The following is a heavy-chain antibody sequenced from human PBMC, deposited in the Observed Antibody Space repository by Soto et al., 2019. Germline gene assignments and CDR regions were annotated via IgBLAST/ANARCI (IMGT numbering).Heavy chain of an antibody. V-gene: IGHV3-23*01. Sequence: GGSLRLSCAGSGFTFSNYAMTWVRQAPGKGLEWVSTTRSNGEYTYYADSVKGRFTASRDNSQNALFLEMSSLRAEDTAVYYCAKESMSVAVSASRAYGMDVWGQGTTVTVSS. CDR3: AKESMSVAVSASRAYGMDV. D-gene: IGHD6-6*01. CDR1: GFTFSNYA. CDR2: TRSNGEYT. J-gene: IGHJ6*02.